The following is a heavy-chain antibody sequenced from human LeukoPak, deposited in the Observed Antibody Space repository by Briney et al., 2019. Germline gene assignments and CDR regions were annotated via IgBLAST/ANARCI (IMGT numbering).Heavy chain of an antibody. V-gene: IGHV3-7*03. CDR2: IKQDGSEK. D-gene: IGHD3-9*01. CDR3: AKGDNDILTGYYNSFDY. J-gene: IGHJ4*02. CDR1: GFTFSNYW. Sequence: GGSLRLSCAASGFTFSNYWMSWVRQAPGKGLEWVANIKQDGSEKYYVDSVKGRFTISRDNAKNSLDLQMNSLRAEDTALYYCAKGDNDILTGYYNSFDYWGQGTLVTVSS.